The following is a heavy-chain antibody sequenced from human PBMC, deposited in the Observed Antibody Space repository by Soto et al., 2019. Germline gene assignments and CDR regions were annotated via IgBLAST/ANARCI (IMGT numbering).Heavy chain of an antibody. Sequence: GASVKVSCKASGYTFTSYAMHWVRQAPGQRLEWMGWINAGNGNTKYSQKFQGRVTITRDTSASTAYMELSSLRSEGTAVYYCARGSGYYYSNFDYWGQGTLVTVSS. CDR1: GYTFTSYA. V-gene: IGHV1-3*01. J-gene: IGHJ4*02. CDR2: INAGNGNT. D-gene: IGHD3-22*01. CDR3: ARGSGYYYSNFDY.